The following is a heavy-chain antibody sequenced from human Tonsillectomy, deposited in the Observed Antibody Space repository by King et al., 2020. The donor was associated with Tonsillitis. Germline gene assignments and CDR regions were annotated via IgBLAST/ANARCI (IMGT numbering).Heavy chain of an antibody. CDR1: GFTFSSYW. J-gene: IGHJ3*02. CDR2: INSDGWTT. CDR3: ARAPMTYNWNDAAFYI. D-gene: IGHD1-1*01. V-gene: IGHV3-74*01. Sequence: VQLVESGGGLVQPGGSLRLSCAASGFTFSSYWVHWARQAPEKVLEWVTPINSDGWTTSYADSAKGRFILSRENAKNTLYQQMKTLRAEDTAVYYCARAPMTYNWNDAAFYIWGPGTMVTVSS.